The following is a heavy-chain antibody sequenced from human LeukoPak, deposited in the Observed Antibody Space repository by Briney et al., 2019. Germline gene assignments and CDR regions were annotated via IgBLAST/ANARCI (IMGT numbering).Heavy chain of an antibody. D-gene: IGHD3-22*01. Sequence: ASVNVTCKASGYTYTGYYMHWVRQAPGQGLEWMGWINPNSGGTNYAQKFQGRVTMTRDTSISTAYMELSRLRSDDTAVYYCARGAMIVVVGVGFHYGGQGTLVTVSS. CDR1: GYTYTGYY. CDR3: ARGAMIVVVGVGFHY. V-gene: IGHV1-2*02. J-gene: IGHJ4*02. CDR2: INPNSGGT.